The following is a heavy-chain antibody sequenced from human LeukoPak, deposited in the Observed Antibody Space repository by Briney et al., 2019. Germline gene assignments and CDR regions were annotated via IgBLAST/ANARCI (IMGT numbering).Heavy chain of an antibody. D-gene: IGHD3-3*01. J-gene: IGHJ3*02. V-gene: IGHV3-23*01. CDR1: GFTFSSYA. Sequence: GGSLRLSCAASGFTFSSYAMSWVRQAPGKGLEWVSAISGSGGSTYYADSVKGRFTISRDNSKNTLYLQMNSLRAEDTAVYYCAKGVTIFGVVPDDAFDIWGHGTMVTVSS. CDR2: ISGSGGST. CDR3: AKGVTIFGVVPDDAFDI.